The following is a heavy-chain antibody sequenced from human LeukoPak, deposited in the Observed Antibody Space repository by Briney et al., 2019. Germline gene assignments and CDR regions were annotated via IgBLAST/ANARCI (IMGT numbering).Heavy chain of an antibody. CDR2: IKQDGSEK. J-gene: IGHJ4*02. CDR3: ARVVYRSGWDLDY. CDR1: GFTFSNYW. Sequence: GGSLRLSCAASGFTFSNYWMTWVRQSPGKGLEWVATIKQDGSEKYYADSVKGRFTISRDNAKNSLSLQMNSLRAEDTAVYYCARVVYRSGWDLDYWGQGTLVTVSS. D-gene: IGHD6-19*01. V-gene: IGHV3-7*05.